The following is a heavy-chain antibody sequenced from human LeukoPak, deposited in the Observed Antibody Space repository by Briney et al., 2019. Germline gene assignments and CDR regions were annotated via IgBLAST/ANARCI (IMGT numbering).Heavy chain of an antibody. V-gene: IGHV3-23*01. CDR1: GFTFSSYA. J-gene: IGHJ6*02. D-gene: IGHD1-26*01. CDR3: AKYVGQSGSNYYGLDV. CDR2: ITASGGST. Sequence: DPGGSLRLSCVVSGFTFSSYAMIWVRQAPGKGLEWVSGITASGGSTYYTDSVKGRFTISRDNSKNTLFMQMNSLRDEDTALYYCAKYVGQSGSNYYGLDVWGQGTAVTVSS.